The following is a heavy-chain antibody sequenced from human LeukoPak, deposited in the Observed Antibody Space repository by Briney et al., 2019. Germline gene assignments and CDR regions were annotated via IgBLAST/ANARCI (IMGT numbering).Heavy chain of an antibody. D-gene: IGHD4-17*01. CDR1: GFTVSSNY. J-gene: IGHJ4*02. CDR2: IYSGGST. V-gene: IGHV3-53*05. Sequence: GGSLRLSCAASGFTVSSNYMSWVRQAPGKGLEWVSVIYSGGSTYYADSVKGRFTISRDNSKNTLYLQMNSLRAEDTAVYYCAKVRPSWGDYTIDYWGQGTLVTVSS. CDR3: AKVRPSWGDYTIDY.